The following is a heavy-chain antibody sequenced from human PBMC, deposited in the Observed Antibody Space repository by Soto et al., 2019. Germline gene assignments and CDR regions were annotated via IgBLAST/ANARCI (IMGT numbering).Heavy chain of an antibody. CDR1: GYTFTSYG. Sequence: GASVKVSCKASGYTFTSYGISWVRQAPGQGLEWMGWISAYNGNTNYAQKLQGRVTMTTDTSTSTAYMELRSLRSDDTAVYYCARDAPRITMVRGVIIAPFPDAFDIWGQGTMVTVSS. J-gene: IGHJ3*02. D-gene: IGHD3-10*01. CDR3: ARDAPRITMVRGVIIAPFPDAFDI. V-gene: IGHV1-18*01. CDR2: ISAYNGNT.